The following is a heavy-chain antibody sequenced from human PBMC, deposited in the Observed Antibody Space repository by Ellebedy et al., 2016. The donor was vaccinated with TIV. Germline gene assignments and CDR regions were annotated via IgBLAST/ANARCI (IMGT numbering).Heavy chain of an antibody. CDR1: GGSITTGTY. CDR3: ARSTGFFSLDY. CDR2: ISHTGDT. D-gene: IGHD1-1*01. V-gene: IGHV4/OR15-8*02. J-gene: IGHJ4*02. Sequence: SETLSLTXAVSGGSITTGTYWSWVRQPPGAGLEWIGEISHTGDTKYNPSLKTRVTISIDKSKNQFSLRLNPVTAADTALYYCARSTGFFSLDYWGQGTLVTVSS.